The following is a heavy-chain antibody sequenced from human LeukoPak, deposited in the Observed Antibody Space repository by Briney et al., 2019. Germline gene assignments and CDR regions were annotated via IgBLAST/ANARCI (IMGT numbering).Heavy chain of an antibody. CDR1: GGSISSYY. D-gene: IGHD3-10*01. CDR3: QCTGRGSTKYYYYMDV. CDR2: IYTSGST. J-gene: IGHJ6*03. V-gene: IGHV4-4*07. Sequence: PSETLSLTCTVSGGSISSYYWSWVRQPAGKGLEWIGRIYTSGSTNYNPSLKSRVTISVDTSKSKFSLKLSSVTAADTAVYYCQCTGRGSTKYYYYMDVWGKGTTVTISS.